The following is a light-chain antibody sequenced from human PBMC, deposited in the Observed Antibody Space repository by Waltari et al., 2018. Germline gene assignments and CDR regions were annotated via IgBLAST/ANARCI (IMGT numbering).Light chain of an antibody. J-gene: IGKJ2*01. CDR1: QGIGSN. V-gene: IGKV3-15*01. Sequence: IAITQSPATLSVSPGERAIISCRASQGIGSNVAWYQQKPGQAPRLLIYDASTRATDLPTRFSGSWSGTEITLILSSLQSEDFAVYYCQQYRDSYSFGQGTKREMK. CDR3: QQYRDSYS. CDR2: DAS.